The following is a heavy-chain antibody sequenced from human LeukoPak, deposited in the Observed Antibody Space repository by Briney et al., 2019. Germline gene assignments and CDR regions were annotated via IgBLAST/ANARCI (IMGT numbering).Heavy chain of an antibody. CDR3: ARGKLLDTFDI. J-gene: IGHJ3*02. D-gene: IGHD3-10*01. CDR2: IVPIFGKP. Sequence: SVKVSCKASGGTFSTYAISWVRQAPGQGLEWMGGIVPIFGKPSYAQKFQGRVTITADTSTSTVYMELSSLRSDDTAVYYCARGKLLDTFDIWGQGTMVAVSS. V-gene: IGHV1-69*06. CDR1: GGTFSTYA.